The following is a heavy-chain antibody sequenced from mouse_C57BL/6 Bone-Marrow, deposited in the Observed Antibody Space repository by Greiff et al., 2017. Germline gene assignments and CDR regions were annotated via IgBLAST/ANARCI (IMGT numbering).Heavy chain of an antibody. J-gene: IGHJ1*03. D-gene: IGHD1-1*01. CDR3: TRGGFITTVVAMRTYWYFDV. CDR2: IDPETGGT. V-gene: IGHV1-15*01. CDR1: GYTFTDYE. Sequence: QVQLQQSGAELVRPGASVTLSCKASGYTFTDYEMHWVKQTPVHGLEWIGAIDPETGGTAYNQKFKGKAILTADKSSSTAYMELRSLTSEDSAVYYCTRGGFITTVVAMRTYWYFDVWGTGTTVTVSS.